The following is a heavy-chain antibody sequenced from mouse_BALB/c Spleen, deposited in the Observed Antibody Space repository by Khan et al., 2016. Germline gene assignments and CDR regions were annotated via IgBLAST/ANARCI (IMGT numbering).Heavy chain of an antibody. CDR3: ASSPDGYDVGFAY. CDR1: GFNIKDTY. Sequence: VQLQQSGAELVKPGASVKLSCTASGFNIKDTYMHWVKQRPEQGLEWIGRIDPANGNTKYDPKFQGKATITADTSSNTAYLQLSSLTSEDTAVYYYASSPDGYDVGFAYWGQGTLVTVSA. CDR2: IDPANGNT. J-gene: IGHJ3*01. D-gene: IGHD2-2*01. V-gene: IGHV14-3*02.